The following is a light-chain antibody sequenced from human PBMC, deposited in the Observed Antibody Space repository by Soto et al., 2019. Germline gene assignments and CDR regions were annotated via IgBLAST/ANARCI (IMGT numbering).Light chain of an antibody. V-gene: IGLV4-69*01. CDR2: LNSDGSH. Sequence: QTVVTESPSASASLGASVKLTCTLSSGHSSYAIAWHQQQPEKGPRYLMKLNSDGSHSKGDGIPDRFSGSSSGAERYLTISSVQSEDEADYYCQTWGTGTWVFGGGTKLTVL. CDR3: QTWGTGTWV. J-gene: IGLJ3*02. CDR1: SGHSSYA.